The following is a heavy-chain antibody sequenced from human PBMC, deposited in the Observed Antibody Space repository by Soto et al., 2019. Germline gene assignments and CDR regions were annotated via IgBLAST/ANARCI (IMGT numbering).Heavy chain of an antibody. CDR1: GCSISSGGYY. V-gene: IGHV4-31*03. D-gene: IGHD4-17*01. CDR3: ARKATVTTCFDY. CDR2: IYYSGST. Sequence: QVQLQESGPGLVKPSQPLSLTCTVSGCSISSGGYYWSWIRQHPGKGLEWIGYIYYSGSTYYNPSLKSRVTISVDTSKNQFSLKLSSVTAADTAVYYCARKATVTTCFDYWGQGTLVTVSS. J-gene: IGHJ4*02.